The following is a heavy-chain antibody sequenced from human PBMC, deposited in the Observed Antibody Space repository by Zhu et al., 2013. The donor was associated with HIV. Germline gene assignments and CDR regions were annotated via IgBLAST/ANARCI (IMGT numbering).Heavy chain of an antibody. CDR2: IIPIFGTA. Sequence: QVQLVQSGAEVKKPGSSVKVSCKASGGTFSSYAISWVRQAPGQGLEWMGGIIPIFGTANYAQKFQGRVTITADESTSTAYMELSSLRSEDTAVYYRASLFNTMVRGVRSHYYYYYGMDVWGQGTTVTVSS. J-gene: IGHJ6*02. CDR1: GGTFSSYA. D-gene: IGHD3-10*01. CDR3: ASLFNTMVRGVRSHYYYYYGMDV. V-gene: IGHV1-69*01.